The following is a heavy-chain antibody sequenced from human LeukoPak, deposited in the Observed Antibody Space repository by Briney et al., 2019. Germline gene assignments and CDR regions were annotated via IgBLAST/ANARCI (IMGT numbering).Heavy chain of an antibody. V-gene: IGHV3-7*01. D-gene: IGHD6-19*01. J-gene: IGHJ4*02. CDR3: AREERDSSGWAN. CDR2: IKQDGSEE. Sequence: GGSLRLSCAASGFTFSNYWMSWVRQGPGKGLEWVANIKQDGSEEYYVDSVKGRFSISRDDTKNSLYLQLNSLRAEDTAVYYCAREERDSSGWANWGQGTLVTVSS. CDR1: GFTFSNYW.